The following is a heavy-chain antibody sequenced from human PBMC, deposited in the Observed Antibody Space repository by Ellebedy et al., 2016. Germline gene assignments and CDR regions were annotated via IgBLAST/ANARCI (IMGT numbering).Heavy chain of an antibody. D-gene: IGHD6-19*01. V-gene: IGHV3-23*01. CDR3: AKWNGGWYAFEV. CDR1: GFTFSSYA. J-gene: IGHJ3*01. CDR2: ISGSGGST. Sequence: GESLKISCAASGFTFSSYAMSWVRQAPGKGLEWVSAISGSGGSTYYADSVKGRFTISRDNSKNTLYLQMNSLRAEDTAVYYCAKWNGGWYAFEVWGQGTMVTVSS.